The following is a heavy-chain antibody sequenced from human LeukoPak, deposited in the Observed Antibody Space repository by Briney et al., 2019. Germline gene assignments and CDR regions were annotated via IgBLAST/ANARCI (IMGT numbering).Heavy chain of an antibody. CDR2: IYYSGST. CDR1: GGSISSSSYY. Sequence: SETLSLTCTVSGGSISSSSYYWGWIRQPPGKGLEWIGSIYYSGSTYYNPSLKSRVTISVDTSKNQFSLKLSSVTAADTAVYYCARLVHNWNYVSGKKHNWFDPWGQGTLVTVSS. D-gene: IGHD1-7*01. J-gene: IGHJ5*02. CDR3: ARLVHNWNYVSGKKHNWFDP. V-gene: IGHV4-39*01.